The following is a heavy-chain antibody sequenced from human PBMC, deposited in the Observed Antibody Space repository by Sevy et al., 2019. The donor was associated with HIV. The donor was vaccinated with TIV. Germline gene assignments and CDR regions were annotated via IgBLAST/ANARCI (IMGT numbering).Heavy chain of an antibody. Sequence: GGSLRLSCTASGFTFGDYCMSWVRQAPGKGLEWVAFLKSDVYGGTVDHAASVRGRFVISRDDSKTIAYLQMNDLKTEDTGVYYGTRWNAAQSIFDYWGQGALVTVSS. CDR3: TRWNAAQSIFDY. V-gene: IGHV3-49*04. J-gene: IGHJ4*02. CDR2: LKSDVYGGTV. CDR1: GFTFGDYC. D-gene: IGHD1-1*01.